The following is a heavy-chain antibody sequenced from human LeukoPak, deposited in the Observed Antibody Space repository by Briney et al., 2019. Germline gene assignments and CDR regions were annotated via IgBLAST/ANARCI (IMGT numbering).Heavy chain of an antibody. D-gene: IGHD3-3*01. J-gene: IGHJ4*02. CDR2: IRYDGSNK. CDR1: GFTFSSYG. Sequence: GGSLRLSCAASGFTFSSYGMHGVRQAPGKGLEWVAFIRYDGSNKYYADSVKGRFTISRDNSKNTLYLQMNSLRAEDTAVYYCARDVSIWFDYWGQGTLVTVSS. CDR3: ARDVSIWFDY. V-gene: IGHV3-30*02.